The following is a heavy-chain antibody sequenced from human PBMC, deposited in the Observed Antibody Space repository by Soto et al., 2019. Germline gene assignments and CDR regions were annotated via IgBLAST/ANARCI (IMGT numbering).Heavy chain of an antibody. J-gene: IGHJ2*01. D-gene: IGHD6-13*01. CDR1: GFTFSDYA. CDR2: RFKSGDTT. V-gene: IGHV3-23*01. CDR3: TKRAGQQVVNWYFDL. Sequence: EVQLLESGGGLAQPGGSLRLSCAASGFTFSDYAMSWVRQAPGQGLECVSTRFKSGDTTYYADSVKGRFTISRDNSKNTLWLQMDILRAEDTAVYYCTKRAGQQVVNWYFDLWGRGTLVTVSS.